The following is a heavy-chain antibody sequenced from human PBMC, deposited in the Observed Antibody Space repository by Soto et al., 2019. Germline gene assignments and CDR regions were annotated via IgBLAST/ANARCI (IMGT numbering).Heavy chain of an antibody. D-gene: IGHD6-13*01. CDR3: ARGASGYISTWYYFDY. CDR1: GFTFSDYA. Sequence: PGGSLRLSCAASGFTFSDYAMSWVRQAPGKGLEWVATISGIGGSTYLADSVKGRLSISSDNSKNTVYLLMNSLRAEDTAVYFCARGASGYISTWYYFDYWGRGTLVTVSS. J-gene: IGHJ4*02. CDR2: ISGIGGST. V-gene: IGHV3-23*01.